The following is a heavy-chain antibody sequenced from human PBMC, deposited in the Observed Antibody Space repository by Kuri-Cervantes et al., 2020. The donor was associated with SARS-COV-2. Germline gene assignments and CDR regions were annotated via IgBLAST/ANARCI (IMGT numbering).Heavy chain of an antibody. CDR1: GYTFNIYD. CDR3: ARGLDSGSYLSPWGADY. J-gene: IGHJ4*02. D-gene: IGHD1-26*01. Sequence: ASVKVSCKASGYTFNIYDIHWVRQATGQGLEWMGWMNPNSGITGYAQKFQGRVTITTDESTSTAYMELSSLRSDDTAVYYCARGLDSGSYLSPWGADYWGQGTLVTVSS. CDR2: MNPNSGIT. V-gene: IGHV1-8*03.